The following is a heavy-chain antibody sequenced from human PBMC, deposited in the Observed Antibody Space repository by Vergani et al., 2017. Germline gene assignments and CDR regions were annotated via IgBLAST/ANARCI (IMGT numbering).Heavy chain of an antibody. V-gene: IGHV3-43*01. D-gene: IGHD2-2*01. CDR3: AKDRGGPAASRGYFDY. J-gene: IGHJ4*02. CDR1: GFTFSSYS. Sequence: EVQLVESGGGLVKPGGSLRLSCAASGFTFSSYSMNWVRQAPGKGLEWVSLISWDGGSTYYADSVKGRFTISRDNSKNSLYLQMNSLRTEDTALYYCAKDRGGPAASRGYFDYWGQGTLVTVSS. CDR2: ISWDGGST.